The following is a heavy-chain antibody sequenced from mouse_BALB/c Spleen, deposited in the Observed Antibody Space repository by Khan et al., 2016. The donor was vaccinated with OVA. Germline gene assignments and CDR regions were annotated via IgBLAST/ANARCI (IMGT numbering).Heavy chain of an antibody. V-gene: IGHV5-9-2*01. J-gene: IGHJ1*01. CDR1: GFTFSSYG. D-gene: IGHD2-3*01. CDR3: ARRNDGDCGYFDV. Sequence: EVELVESGGGLVKPGGSLKLSCAVSGFTFSSYGMSWFRQTSEKRLEWVATISGSGSYTYYPHSVKGRFSISRDKAKNNLYLQMNSMSAEDTALYYYARRNDGDCGYFDVWGAGTTVTVSS. CDR2: ISGSGSYT.